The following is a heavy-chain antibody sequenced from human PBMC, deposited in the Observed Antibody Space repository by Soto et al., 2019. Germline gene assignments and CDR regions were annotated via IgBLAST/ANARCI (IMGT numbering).Heavy chain of an antibody. V-gene: IGHV4-61*08. CDR1: GGSISSGDYY. J-gene: IGHJ6*02. CDR2: IYYSGST. CDR3: AKEGSKDYYYYYAMDV. Sequence: PSETLSLTCTVSGGSISSGDYYWSWIRQPPGKGLEWIGHIYYSGSTNYNPSLKSRVTISVDTSKNQFSLKLSSVTAADTAVYYCAKEGSKDYYYYYAMDVWGQGTTVTVSS.